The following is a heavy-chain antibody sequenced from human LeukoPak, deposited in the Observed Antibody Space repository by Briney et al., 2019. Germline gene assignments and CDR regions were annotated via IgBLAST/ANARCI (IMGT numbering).Heavy chain of an antibody. CDR1: GFTFSIYW. J-gene: IGHJ3*02. CDR3: ARDEDWSGYYGAFDI. CDR2: INSDGSST. V-gene: IGHV3-74*01. Sequence: GGSLRLSCAASGFTFSIYWMHWVRQAPGKGLVWVSRINSDGSSTSYADSVKGRFTISRDNAKNTLYLQMNSLRAEDTAVYYCARDEDWSGYYGAFDIWGQGTMVTVSS. D-gene: IGHD3-3*01.